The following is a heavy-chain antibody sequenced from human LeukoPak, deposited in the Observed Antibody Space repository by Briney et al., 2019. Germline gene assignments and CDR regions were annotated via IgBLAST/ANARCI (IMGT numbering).Heavy chain of an antibody. Sequence: SETLSLTCAVYGGSFSGDFWSWIRQPPGKGLEWIGSIYYSGSTYYNPSLKSRVTISVDTSKNQFSLKLSSVTAADTAVYYCARKGVGSGIDYWGQGTLVTVSS. V-gene: IGHV4-34*01. CDR1: GGSFSGDF. CDR3: ARKGVGSGIDY. CDR2: IYYSGST. D-gene: IGHD3-10*01. J-gene: IGHJ4*02.